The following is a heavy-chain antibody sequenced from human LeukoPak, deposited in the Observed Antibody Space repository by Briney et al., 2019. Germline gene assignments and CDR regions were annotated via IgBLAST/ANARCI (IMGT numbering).Heavy chain of an antibody. V-gene: IGHV1-69*04. D-gene: IGHD3-22*01. CDR2: IIPMVDIV. Sequence: SVKVSCKASGGTFSNYAISWVRQAPGQGLEWMGRIIPMVDIVRYAQKFQGSVTLTADKSTTTVYMEFSSLRFEDTAMYYCAVTHYYDSSGYRPLDYWGQGTLVTVSS. CDR1: GGTFSNYA. J-gene: IGHJ4*02. CDR3: AVTHYYDSSGYRPLDY.